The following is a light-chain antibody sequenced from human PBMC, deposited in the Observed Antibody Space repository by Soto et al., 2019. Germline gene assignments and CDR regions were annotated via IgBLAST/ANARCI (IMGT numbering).Light chain of an antibody. CDR3: QHYGSSPRT. V-gene: IGKV3-20*01. CDR2: GAS. J-gene: IGKJ1*01. Sequence: EIVLTQSPGTLSFSPGKRATLSCRASQSISSSYLAWYQQRPGQAPRLLIYGASTRATGIPDRFSGSGSETDFTLTISRLEPEDFAVYYCQHYGSSPRTFGQGTKVDIK. CDR1: QSISSSY.